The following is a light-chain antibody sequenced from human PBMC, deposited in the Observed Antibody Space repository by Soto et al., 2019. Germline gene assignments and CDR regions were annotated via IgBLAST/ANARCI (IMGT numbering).Light chain of an antibody. Sequence: DIKLTQSPSTLSASLGDSVTITCRASQNIDTSLAWYQHKPGKAPKLLMFDVSNLESGVPSRFSGSGSGTEFTLTISSVHSDDFATYYCQQYNSYSWTFGQGTKVDIK. V-gene: IGKV1-5*01. J-gene: IGKJ1*01. CDR2: DVS. CDR1: QNIDTS. CDR3: QQYNSYSWT.